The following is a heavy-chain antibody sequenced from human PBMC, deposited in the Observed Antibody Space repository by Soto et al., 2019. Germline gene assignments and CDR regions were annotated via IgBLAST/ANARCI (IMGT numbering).Heavy chain of an antibody. J-gene: IGHJ4*02. CDR3: ASLIGVDTLRDY. V-gene: IGHV1-46*01. Sequence: QVQLVQSGAEVTKPGASVKISCKASGYSFTSYFMHWVRQAPGQGPEWMGIIDPDGGSTSYAQKFQGRVTMTTDTSTSTVYVELSSLRSEDTAVYYCASLIGVDTLRDYWGQGTLVTVSS. CDR1: GYSFTSYF. D-gene: IGHD3-3*01. CDR2: IDPDGGST.